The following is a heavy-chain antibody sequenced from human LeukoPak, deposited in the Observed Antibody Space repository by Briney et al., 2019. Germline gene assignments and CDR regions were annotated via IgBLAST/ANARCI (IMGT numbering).Heavy chain of an antibody. CDR1: GGSISSDY. D-gene: IGHD3-22*01. Sequence: PSETLSLTCTLSGGSISSDYWSWLRPPPGKGLEWIGYIYYSGGTNYNPYLKCRVTLSVDTSNNQFSLRLRPATPVNTARYYCARQGVGSQWFNWFDPWGQGTLVTVSS. V-gene: IGHV4-59*08. CDR3: ARQGVGSQWFNWFDP. J-gene: IGHJ5*02. CDR2: IYYSGGT.